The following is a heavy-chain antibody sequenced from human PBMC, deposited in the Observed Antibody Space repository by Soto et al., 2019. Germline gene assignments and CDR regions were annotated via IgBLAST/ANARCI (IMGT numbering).Heavy chain of an antibody. Sequence: QVQLVQSGAEVRQPASSVKVSCKTSGGTFSSYAISWVRQAPGQGLEWMGGIVPIVDTSTYAQNFQGRVTITADESTSTVYMELSSLRSDDTAVYYCVRVVAIPGYPDNWGQGTLVTV. D-gene: IGHD5-12*01. V-gene: IGHV1-69*12. CDR2: IVPIVDTS. J-gene: IGHJ4*02. CDR1: GGTFSSYA. CDR3: VRVVAIPGYPDN.